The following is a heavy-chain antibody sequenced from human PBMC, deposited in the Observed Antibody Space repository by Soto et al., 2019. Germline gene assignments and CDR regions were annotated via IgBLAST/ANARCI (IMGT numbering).Heavy chain of an antibody. CDR2: IYYSGST. Sequence: QLQLQESGPGLVKPSETLSLTCTVSGGTIHSTSYYWGWIRQPPGKGLEWIGSIYYSGSTYYNPSLKSRVTIAEDTSKTHFSLKLSSVTAADMAVYYCAKLTLSILAAWGQGTLVAVSS. V-gene: IGHV4-39*02. CDR3: AKLTLSILAA. J-gene: IGHJ5*02. CDR1: GGTIHSTSYY.